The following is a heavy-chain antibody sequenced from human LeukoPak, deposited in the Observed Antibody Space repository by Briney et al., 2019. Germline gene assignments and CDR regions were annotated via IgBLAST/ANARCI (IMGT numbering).Heavy chain of an antibody. CDR2: ISAYNGNT. Sequence: ASVKVSCTASGYTFTSYGISWVRQAPGQGLEWMGWISAYNGNTNYAQKLQGRVTMTTDTSTSTAYMELRSLRSDDTAVYYCARVLQYYDILTGYSSDAFDIWGQGTMVTVSS. D-gene: IGHD3-9*01. V-gene: IGHV1-18*01. CDR3: ARVLQYYDILTGYSSDAFDI. J-gene: IGHJ3*02. CDR1: GYTFTSYG.